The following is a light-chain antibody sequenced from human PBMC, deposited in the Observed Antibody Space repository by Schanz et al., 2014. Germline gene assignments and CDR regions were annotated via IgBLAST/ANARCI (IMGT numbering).Light chain of an antibody. CDR3: QQFGKLPWT. Sequence: EIVMTQSPATLSVSPGQRVTLSCRASQTVGSNLAWYQQNPGQAPRLLIYGASTRATGIPDRFSGSGSGTDFTLTISRLEPEDFAVFYCQQFGKLPWTFGQGTKVEIK. CDR1: QTVGSN. CDR2: GAS. J-gene: IGKJ1*01. V-gene: IGKV3D-15*02.